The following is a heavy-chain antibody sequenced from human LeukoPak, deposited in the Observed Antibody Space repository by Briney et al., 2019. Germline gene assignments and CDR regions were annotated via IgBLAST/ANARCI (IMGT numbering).Heavy chain of an antibody. V-gene: IGHV3-74*01. CDR1: GFALSSYW. Sequence: PGGSLRLSCAASGFALSSYWMHWVRQAPGKGLVWVSRINSDGSTTTYADSVKGRFTISRDNAKNTLYLQMNSLRAEDTAVYYCARGYIYGYDCWGQGALVTVSS. CDR2: INSDGSTT. J-gene: IGHJ4*02. D-gene: IGHD5-18*01. CDR3: ARGYIYGYDC.